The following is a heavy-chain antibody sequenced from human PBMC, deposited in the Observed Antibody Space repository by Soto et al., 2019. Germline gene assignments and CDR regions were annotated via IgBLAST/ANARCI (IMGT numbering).Heavy chain of an antibody. J-gene: IGHJ4*02. CDR2: IKQDGSEK. V-gene: IGHV3-7*01. Sequence: GGSLRLSCAASGFTFSSYWMSWVRQAPGKGLEWVANIKQDGSEKYYADSVKGRFTISRDNSKNTLYLQMNSLRAEDTAVYYCAKDRVRIRSGSGYYLNYFDYWGQGTLVTVS. CDR3: AKDRVRIRSGSGYYLNYFDY. D-gene: IGHD3-22*01. CDR1: GFTFSSYW.